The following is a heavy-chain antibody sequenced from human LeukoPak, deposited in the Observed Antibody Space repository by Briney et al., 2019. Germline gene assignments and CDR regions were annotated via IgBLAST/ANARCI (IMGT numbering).Heavy chain of an antibody. CDR2: IIPILGIA. J-gene: IGHJ4*02. V-gene: IGHV1-69*04. CDR1: GGTFSSYA. Sequence: SVKVSCEASGGTFSSYAISWVRQAPGQGLEWMGRIIPILGIANYAQKFQGRVTITADKSTSTAYMELSSLRSEDTAVYYCASGYSYGYFDYWGQGTLVTVSS. D-gene: IGHD5-18*01. CDR3: ASGYSYGYFDY.